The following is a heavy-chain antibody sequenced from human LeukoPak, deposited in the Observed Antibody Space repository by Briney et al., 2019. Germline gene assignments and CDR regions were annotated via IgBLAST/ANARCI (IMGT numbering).Heavy chain of an antibody. CDR1: GGSISSYY. V-gene: IGHV4-59*01. CDR3: ARVEVVPAAIGYYYGMDV. J-gene: IGHJ6*02. D-gene: IGHD2-2*02. Sequence: PSETLSLTCTVSGGSISSYYWSWIRQPPGKGLEWIGYIYYSGSTNYNPSLKSRVTISVDTSKNQFSLKLSSVTAADTAVYYCARVEVVPAAIGYYYGMDVWGQGTTVTVSS. CDR2: IYYSGST.